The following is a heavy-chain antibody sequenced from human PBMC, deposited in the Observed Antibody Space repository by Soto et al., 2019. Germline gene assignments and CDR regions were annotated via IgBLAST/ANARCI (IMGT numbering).Heavy chain of an antibody. Sequence: QVQLQESGPGLVKPSETLSLTCTVSGGSISSYYWSWIRQPPGKGLEWIEYIYYSGSTNYNPSLKRRVTISVDTSKNQFSLKLSSVTAADTAVYYCARRYGASFDYWGQGTLVTVSS. D-gene: IGHD4-17*01. J-gene: IGHJ4*02. CDR1: GGSISSYY. V-gene: IGHV4-59*01. CDR2: IYYSGST. CDR3: ARRYGASFDY.